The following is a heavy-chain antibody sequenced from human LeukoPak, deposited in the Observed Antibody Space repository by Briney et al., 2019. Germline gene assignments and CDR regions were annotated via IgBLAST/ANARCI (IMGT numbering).Heavy chain of an antibody. V-gene: IGHV4-59*01. CDR3: ATRRGFELFFDL. J-gene: IGHJ4*02. CDR2: IYDSGNT. D-gene: IGHD3-10*01. CDR1: GPFIKTYY. Sequence: PSETLSLTCTVSGPFIKTYYWSWIRQVPGKGLEWIGHIYDSGNTNYNPSLKSRVTILADTSKSQFSLKLNSVTAADTAMYFCATRRGFELFFDLWGQGTRVTVSS.